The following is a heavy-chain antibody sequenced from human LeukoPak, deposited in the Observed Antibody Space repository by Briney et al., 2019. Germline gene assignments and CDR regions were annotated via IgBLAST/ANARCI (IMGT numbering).Heavy chain of an antibody. Sequence: ASVTVSCKASVYTFTSYGVTWVRQAPGQGLEWMGWVSGYNGDTDYAQNLQGRVTMTIATSTSTAYMELRSLISDDTAVYFCARDRHSGYSSTWYAHWGQGTLVTVSS. CDR3: ARDRHSGYSSTWYAH. V-gene: IGHV1-18*01. J-gene: IGHJ4*02. CDR2: VSGYNGDT. CDR1: VYTFTSYG. D-gene: IGHD6-13*01.